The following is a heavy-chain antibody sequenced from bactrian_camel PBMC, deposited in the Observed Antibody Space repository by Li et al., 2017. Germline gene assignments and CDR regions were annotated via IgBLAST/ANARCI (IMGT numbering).Heavy chain of an antibody. D-gene: IGHD3*01. CDR1: QSTYRSIC. Sequence: VQLVESGGGSVQAGGPLTLSCTASQSTYRSICMAWFRQAPGAKRETVATIDSNGVTKVADSVKARFTASKDNDKKTWYLRMNNLKPEDTALYTCAAEDQAPWDMGWICNYNSWGQGTQVTVS. J-gene: IGHJ6*01. V-gene: IGHV3S53*01. CDR3: AAEDQAPWDMGWICNYNS. CDR2: IDSNGVT.